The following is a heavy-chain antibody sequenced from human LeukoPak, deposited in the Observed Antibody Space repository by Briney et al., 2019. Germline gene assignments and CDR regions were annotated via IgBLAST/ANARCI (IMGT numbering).Heavy chain of an antibody. J-gene: IGHJ6*02. CDR2: IWYDGSNK. CDR1: GFTFSSYG. Sequence: GGSLRLSCAASGFTFSSYGMHWVRQAPGKGLEWVAVIWYDGSNKYYADSVKGRFTISRDNSKNTLYLQMNSLRAEDTAVYYCARDSEAVAGQQAYHCYYGMDVWGQGTTVTVSS. D-gene: IGHD6-19*01. V-gene: IGHV3-33*01. CDR3: ARDSEAVAGQQAYHCYYGMDV.